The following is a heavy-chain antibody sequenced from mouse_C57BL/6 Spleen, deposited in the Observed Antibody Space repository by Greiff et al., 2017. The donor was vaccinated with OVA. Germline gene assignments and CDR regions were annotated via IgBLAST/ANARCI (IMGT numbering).Heavy chain of an antibody. D-gene: IGHD3-2*02. CDR1: GYTFTDYY. CDR3: ARSETAQATLDY. CDR2: INPNNGGT. Sequence: EVQLQQSGPELVKPGASVKISCKASGYTFTDYYMNWVKQSHGKSLEWIGDINPNNGGTSYNQKFKGKATLTVDKSSSTAYMELRSLTSEDSAVYYCARSETAQATLDYWGQGTTLTVSS. J-gene: IGHJ2*01. V-gene: IGHV1-26*01.